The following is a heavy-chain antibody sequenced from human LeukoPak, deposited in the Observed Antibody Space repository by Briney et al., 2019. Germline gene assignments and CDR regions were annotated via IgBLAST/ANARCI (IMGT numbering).Heavy chain of an antibody. V-gene: IGHV1-69*04. CDR2: IIPILGIA. CDR1: GGTFSSYA. J-gene: IGHJ4*02. CDR3: ARDLPLYDFWSGYSPHFDY. Sequence: ASVKVSCKASGGTFSSYAISWVRQAPGQGLEWMGRIIPILGIAKYAQKFQGRVTITADKSTSTAYMELSSLRSEDTAVYYCARDLPLYDFWSGYSPHFDYWGQGTLVTVSS. D-gene: IGHD3-3*01.